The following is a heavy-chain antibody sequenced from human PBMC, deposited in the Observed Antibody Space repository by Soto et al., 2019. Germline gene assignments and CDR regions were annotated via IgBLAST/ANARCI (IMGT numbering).Heavy chain of an antibody. CDR2: IYYSGST. D-gene: IGHD3-3*01. CDR1: RASISSDDYY. Sequence: SETLSLTCTVSRASISSDDYYWSWIRQPPGKGLEWIGCIYYSGSTYYNPSLKSRVTISVDTSKNQFSLRLSSVTAADTAVYYCAGGVEGIVEAVWGQGTTVTVSS. V-gene: IGHV4-30-4*01. CDR3: AGGVEGIVEAV. J-gene: IGHJ6*02.